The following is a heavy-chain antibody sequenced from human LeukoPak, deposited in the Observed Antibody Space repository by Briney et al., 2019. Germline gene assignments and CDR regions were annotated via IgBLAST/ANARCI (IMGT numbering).Heavy chain of an antibody. D-gene: IGHD6-19*01. Sequence: PGGSLRLSCAASGFPFSSYSMNWVRQSPGKGLEWVSSISSSSSYIYYADSVKGRFTISRHNAKNSLYLQMNSLRAEDTAVYYCARGGAQWLVSDYWGQGTLVTVSS. J-gene: IGHJ4*02. V-gene: IGHV3-21*01. CDR2: ISSSSSYI. CDR3: ARGGAQWLVSDY. CDR1: GFPFSSYS.